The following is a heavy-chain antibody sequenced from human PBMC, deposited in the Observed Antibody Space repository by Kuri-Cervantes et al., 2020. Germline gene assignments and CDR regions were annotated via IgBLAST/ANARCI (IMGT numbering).Heavy chain of an antibody. CDR1: GFTFSSYW. J-gene: IGHJ3*02. D-gene: IGHD3-22*01. Sequence: GESLKISCAASGFTFSSYWMSWVRQAPGKGLEWVANIKQDGSEKYYVDSVKGRFTISRDNAKNPLYLQMNSLRAEDTAVYYCAIHRKAYYYDSSGRKNAFDIWGQGTMVTVSS. CDR2: IKQDGSEK. CDR3: AIHRKAYYYDSSGRKNAFDI. V-gene: IGHV3-7*01.